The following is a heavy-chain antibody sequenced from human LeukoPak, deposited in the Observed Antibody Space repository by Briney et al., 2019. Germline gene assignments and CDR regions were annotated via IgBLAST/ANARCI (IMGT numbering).Heavy chain of an antibody. V-gene: IGHV1-18*01. D-gene: IGHD3-10*01. Sequence: GSSENLSCNASGYTCSIYGISWRRKAPAQGHEWKGWISAYNSNTTNAKQLQGRVAMTADTSTSTAYMELRSLRSDDTAVYYCARVSLYYYGSGSGSDYWGQGTLVTVSS. CDR3: ARVSLYYYGSGSGSDY. CDR2: ISAYNSNT. J-gene: IGHJ4*02. CDR1: GYTCSIYG.